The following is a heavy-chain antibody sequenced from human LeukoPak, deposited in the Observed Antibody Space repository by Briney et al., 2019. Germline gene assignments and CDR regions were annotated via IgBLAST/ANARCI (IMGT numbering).Heavy chain of an antibody. J-gene: IGHJ4*02. D-gene: IGHD3-22*01. Sequence: GGSLRLSCAASGFTFSSYSMNWVRQAPGKGLEWVSSISSSSSYIYYADSVKGRFTISRDNAKNSLYLQMNSLRAEDTAVYYCARDADYYDSSGYHPLGYFDYWGQGTLVTVSS. CDR2: ISSSSSYI. CDR3: ARDADYYDSSGYHPLGYFDY. V-gene: IGHV3-21*01. CDR1: GFTFSSYS.